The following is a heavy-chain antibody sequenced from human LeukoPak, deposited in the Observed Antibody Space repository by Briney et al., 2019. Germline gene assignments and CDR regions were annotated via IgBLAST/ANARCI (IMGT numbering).Heavy chain of an antibody. V-gene: IGHV3-23*01. CDR2: ISGSGGST. CDR1: GFTFSSYS. J-gene: IGHJ1*01. CDR3: AKEGPPVEDEYFQH. D-gene: IGHD4-23*01. Sequence: GGSLRLSRAASGFTFSSYSMNWVRQAPGKGLEWVSAISGSGGSTYYADSVKGRFTISRDNSKNTLYLQMNSLRAEDTAVYYCAKEGPPVEDEYFQHWGQGTLVTVSS.